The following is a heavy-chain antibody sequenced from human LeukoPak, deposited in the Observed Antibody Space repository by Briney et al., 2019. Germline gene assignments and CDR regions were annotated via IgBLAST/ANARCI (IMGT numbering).Heavy chain of an antibody. CDR2: IYYSGST. V-gene: IGHV4-39*07. Sequence: ASETLSLTCTVSGGSISSSSYYWGWIRQPPGKGLEWIGSIYYSGSTYYNPSLKSRVTISVDTSKNQFSLKLSSVTAADTAVYYCARDSGYSLGSGYYFDYWGQGTLVTVSS. CDR3: ARDSGYSLGSGYYFDY. D-gene: IGHD2-15*01. CDR1: GGSISSSSYY. J-gene: IGHJ4*02.